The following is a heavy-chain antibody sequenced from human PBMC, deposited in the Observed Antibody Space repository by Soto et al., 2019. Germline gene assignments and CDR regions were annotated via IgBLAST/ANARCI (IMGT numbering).Heavy chain of an antibody. J-gene: IGHJ4*02. CDR1: GGSFSGYY. CDR3: ARVNPPCSSSSNFDY. D-gene: IGHD6-6*01. CDR2: INHSGSP. V-gene: IGHV4-34*01. Sequence: QVQLQQWGAGLLKPSETLSLTCAVYGGSFSGYYWSWIRQPHAKGLEWIGEINHSGSPNYNPSLKSRVTISVDTSKNQFSLTLSSVTAADTAVYYCARVNPPCSSSSNFDYCGQGTRVTVSS.